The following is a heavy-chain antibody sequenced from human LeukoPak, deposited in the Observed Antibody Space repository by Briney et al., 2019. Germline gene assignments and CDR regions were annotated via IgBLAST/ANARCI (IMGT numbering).Heavy chain of an antibody. J-gene: IGHJ6*02. D-gene: IGHD5-18*01. Sequence: SVKVSCKASGGTFSSYAISWVRQAPGQGLEWMGRIIPILGIANYAQKFQGRVTITADKSTSTAYMELSSLRSEDTAVYYCARVDTAMVTQYYYYGMDVWGQGTTVTVSS. CDR3: ARVDTAMVTQYYYYGMDV. CDR2: IIPILGIA. V-gene: IGHV1-69*04. CDR1: GGTFSSYA.